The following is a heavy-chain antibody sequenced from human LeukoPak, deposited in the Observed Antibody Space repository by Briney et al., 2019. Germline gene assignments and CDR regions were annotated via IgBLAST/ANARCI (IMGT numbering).Heavy chain of an antibody. D-gene: IGHD4-17*01. V-gene: IGHV4-4*07. CDR3: AREDNGDYWNWFDP. CDR2: IYTTGST. J-gene: IGHJ5*02. Sequence: SETLSLTCSVSSGSISFYYWSWIRQPAGKGLEWIGRIYTTGSTNYNPSLKSRVTMSVDTSKNQFSLKLSSVTAADTAVYYCAREDNGDYWNWFDPWGQGTLVTVSS. CDR1: SGSISFYY.